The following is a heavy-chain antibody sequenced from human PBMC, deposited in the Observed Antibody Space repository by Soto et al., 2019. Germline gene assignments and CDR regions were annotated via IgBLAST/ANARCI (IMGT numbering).Heavy chain of an antibody. CDR1: GFTFSSYS. J-gene: IGHJ6*02. CDR3: ARGFGVRGVIITGVAGGPYYGMDV. CDR2: ISSSSSYI. Sequence: GGSLRLSCAASGFTFSSYSMNWVRQAPGKGLEWVSSISSSSSYIYYADSVKGRFTISRDNAKNSLYLQMNSLRAEDTAVYYCARGFGVRGVIITGVAGGPYYGMDVWGQGTTVTVSS. D-gene: IGHD3-10*01. V-gene: IGHV3-21*01.